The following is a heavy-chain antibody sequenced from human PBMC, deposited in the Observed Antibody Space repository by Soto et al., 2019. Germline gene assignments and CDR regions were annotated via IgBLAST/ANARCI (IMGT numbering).Heavy chain of an antibody. CDR2: INHSGGT. J-gene: IGHJ4*02. CDR3: ARTYSSRWSPLEY. V-gene: IGHV4-34*01. Sequence: QVQLQQWGAGLLKPSKTLSLTCAVDGGSFSGYYWSWIRQPPGKGLEWIGEINHSGGTNYNPSLKSRITISVDTSKNQFSLKLTSVTAADTAVYYCARTYSSRWSPLEYWGQGTLVTVSS. CDR1: GGSFSGYY. D-gene: IGHD6-13*01.